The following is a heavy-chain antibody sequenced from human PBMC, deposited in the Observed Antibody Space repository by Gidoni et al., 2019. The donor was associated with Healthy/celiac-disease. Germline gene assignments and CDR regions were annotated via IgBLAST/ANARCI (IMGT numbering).Heavy chain of an antibody. Sequence: QVQLQESGPGLVKPSQTLSLTCTVSGGSISSGSYYWSWIRQPAGKGLEWIGRIYTSGSTNYNPSLKSRVTISVDTSKNQFSLKLSSVTAADTAVYYCATSNWGSLDYWGQGTLVTVSS. J-gene: IGHJ4*02. V-gene: IGHV4-61*02. CDR3: ATSNWGSLDY. CDR1: GGSISSGSYY. CDR2: IYTSGST. D-gene: IGHD7-27*01.